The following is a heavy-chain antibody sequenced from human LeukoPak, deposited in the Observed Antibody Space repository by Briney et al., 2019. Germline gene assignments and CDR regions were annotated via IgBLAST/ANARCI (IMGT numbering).Heavy chain of an antibody. CDR2: IKQDGSEK. V-gene: IGHV3-7*01. CDR1: GFTFSSYW. Sequence: PGGSLRLSCAASGFTFSSYWMSWVRQAPGKGLEGVANIKQDGSEKYYVDSVKGRFTISRDNAKNSLYLQMNSLIAEDTAVYYCAREDSRGAIDYWGQGTLVTVSS. D-gene: IGHD3-22*01. CDR3: AREDSRGAIDY. J-gene: IGHJ4*02.